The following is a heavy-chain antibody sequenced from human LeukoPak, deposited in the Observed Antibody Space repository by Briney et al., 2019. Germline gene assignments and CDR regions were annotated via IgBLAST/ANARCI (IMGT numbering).Heavy chain of an antibody. CDR1: GFSFSTYW. D-gene: IGHD3-16*01. CDR2: MSGDGSEK. J-gene: IGHJ4*02. Sequence: PGGSLRLSCVASGFSFSTYWMTWVRQAPGKGLEWVANMSGDGSEKNYLDSVKGRFTISRDNAKNSVYLQMSSLRVEDTATYYCTKGGHLDYWGQGTLVTVSS. CDR3: TKGGHLDY. V-gene: IGHV3-7*01.